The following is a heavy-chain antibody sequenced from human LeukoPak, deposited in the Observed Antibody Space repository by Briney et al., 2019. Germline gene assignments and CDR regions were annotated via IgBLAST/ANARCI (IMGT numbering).Heavy chain of an antibody. J-gene: IGHJ4*02. D-gene: IGHD6-19*01. CDR1: GFIFNNYA. Sequence: GGSLRLSCAASGFIFNNYAMSWVRQAPGKGLQWVSAISGSVAGTYYADSVKGRFTISRDNPKNTLYLQMNRLRAQDTAVYYCAKGETQQWLGETPFDYWGQGTLVTASS. V-gene: IGHV3-23*01. CDR2: ISGSVAGT. CDR3: AKGETQQWLGETPFDY.